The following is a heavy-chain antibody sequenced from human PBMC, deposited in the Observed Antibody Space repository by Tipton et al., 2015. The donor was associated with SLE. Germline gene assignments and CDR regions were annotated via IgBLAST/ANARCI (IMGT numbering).Heavy chain of an antibody. CDR1: GFTFSSYS. CDR2: ISSSSSYI. CDR3: AKEQYSGYDLDV. V-gene: IGHV3-21*01. J-gene: IGHJ6*03. Sequence: GSLRLSCAASGFTFSSYSMNWVRQAPGKGLEWVSSISSSSSYIYYADSVKGRFTISRDNSKNTLYLQMNSLRAEDTAVYYCAKEQYSGYDLDVWGKGTTVTVSS. D-gene: IGHD5-12*01.